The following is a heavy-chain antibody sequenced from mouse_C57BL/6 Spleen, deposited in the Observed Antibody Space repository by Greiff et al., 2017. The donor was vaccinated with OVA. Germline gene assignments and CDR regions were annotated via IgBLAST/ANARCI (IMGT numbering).Heavy chain of an antibody. CDR2: IDPKCGGT. CDR3: ARGDTTVVARFDY. J-gene: IGHJ2*01. CDR1: GYPFPSYW. Sequence: AQLQQPGAELVKPGASVKLFCKASGYPFPSYWMHGVKQRPGRGLEWYGRIDPKCGGTKDNEKFKSKATLTVDKPSSTAYMQLSSLTSEDSAVYYCARGDTTVVARFDYWGQGTTLTVSS. D-gene: IGHD1-1*01. V-gene: IGHV1-72*01.